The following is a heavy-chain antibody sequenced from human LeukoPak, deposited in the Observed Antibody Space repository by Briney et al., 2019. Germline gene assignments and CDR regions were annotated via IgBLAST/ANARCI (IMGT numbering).Heavy chain of an antibody. Sequence: GGSLRLSCAASGFTFSDYYMSWIRQAPGKGLEWVSYISSSSSTIYYADSVKGRFTISRDDAKNSLYLEMNSLRAEDTAVYYCARPAARGSSYGMDVWGQGTTVTVSS. J-gene: IGHJ6*02. CDR3: ARPAARGSSYGMDV. V-gene: IGHV3-11*04. D-gene: IGHD6-6*01. CDR2: ISSSSSTI. CDR1: GFTFSDYY.